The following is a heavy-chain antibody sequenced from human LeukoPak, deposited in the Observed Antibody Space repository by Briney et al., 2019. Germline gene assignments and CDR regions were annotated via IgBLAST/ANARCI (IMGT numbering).Heavy chain of an antibody. CDR2: IIPIFGTA. J-gene: IGHJ3*02. D-gene: IGHD6-19*01. Sequence: ASVKVSCKASGGTFSSYAISWVRQAPGQGLEWMGGIIPIFGTANYAQKFQGRVTITADKSTSTAYMELSSLRSEDTAVYYCARSIAVAGTGGHDAFDIWGQGTMVTVSS. CDR3: ARSIAVAGTGGHDAFDI. CDR1: GGTFSSYA. V-gene: IGHV1-69*06.